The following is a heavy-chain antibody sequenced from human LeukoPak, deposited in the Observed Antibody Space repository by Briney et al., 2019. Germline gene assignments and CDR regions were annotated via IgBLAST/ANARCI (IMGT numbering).Heavy chain of an antibody. V-gene: IGHV4-34*01. Sequence: SETLSLTCAVYGGSFSGYYWSWIRQPPGKGLEWIGEISHGGSTNYNPSLMSRVTISVDKSNNQFFLSLRSLTAADTAVYYCVRGAGSGGSSDWFAPWGQGTLVTVSP. CDR1: GGSFSGYY. J-gene: IGHJ5*02. D-gene: IGHD3-10*01. CDR3: VRGAGSGGSSDWFAP. CDR2: ISHGGST.